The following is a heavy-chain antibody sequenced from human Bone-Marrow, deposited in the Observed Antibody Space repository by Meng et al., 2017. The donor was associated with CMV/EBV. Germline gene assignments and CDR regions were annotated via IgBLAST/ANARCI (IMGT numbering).Heavy chain of an antibody. Sequence: ASVKVSCKASGYTFTSNYIHWVRQAPGQGLEWMGIIQSSGGGTSYAQKFQGRVTMTRDTSTSTVYMELSSLRSEDTAVYFCAREHYASGVGGFFDYWGQGTLVTVSS. CDR3: AREHYASGVGGFFDY. J-gene: IGHJ4*02. D-gene: IGHD3-10*01. CDR1: GYTFTSNY. CDR2: IQSSGGGT. V-gene: IGHV1-46*01.